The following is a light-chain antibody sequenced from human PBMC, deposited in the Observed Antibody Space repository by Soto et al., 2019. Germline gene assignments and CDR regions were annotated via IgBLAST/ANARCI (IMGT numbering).Light chain of an antibody. V-gene: IGKV1-39*01. CDR1: QTIGNY. Sequence: DVPMKQSPSSVSATVEDRVTITCRASQTIGNYLNWYQQKPGKAPKLLIYGTSTLQSGVPSGFSGSGSGTDFTLTISNLQPEDLATYYCQQSFRTPHTFGPGAKVDV. CDR3: QQSFRTPHT. J-gene: IGKJ3*01. CDR2: GTS.